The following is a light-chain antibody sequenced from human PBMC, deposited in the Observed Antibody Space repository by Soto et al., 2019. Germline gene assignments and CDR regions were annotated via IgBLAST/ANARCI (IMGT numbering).Light chain of an antibody. CDR3: QQYGTVRWT. CDR2: GAS. V-gene: IGKV3-20*01. J-gene: IGKJ1*01. Sequence: EIVLTQSPGTLSLSPGERATLSCRASQSVSSNYLAWYQHKPGQAPRLLIYGASSRANGIPDTFSGSGSGTDFTLTISRLEPEDFAVYYCQQYGTVRWTFGQGTKVDIK. CDR1: QSVSSNY.